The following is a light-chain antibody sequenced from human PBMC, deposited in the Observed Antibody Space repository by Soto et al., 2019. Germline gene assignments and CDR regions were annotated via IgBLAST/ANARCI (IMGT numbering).Light chain of an antibody. CDR1: SSDVGGYNY. V-gene: IGLV2-14*03. Sequence: QSVLTQPASVSGSPGQSITISCTGTSSDVGGYNYVSWYQHHPGKVPKLLIYDVNMRPPGISNRFSGSKSGNTASLTISGIQAEDGAYYYGGSSTNTITLVFGGGTKVTVL. CDR2: DVN. J-gene: IGLJ2*01. CDR3: GSSTNTITLV.